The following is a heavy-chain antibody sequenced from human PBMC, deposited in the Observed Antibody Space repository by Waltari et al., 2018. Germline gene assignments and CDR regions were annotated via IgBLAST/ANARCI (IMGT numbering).Heavy chain of an antibody. J-gene: IGHJ5*02. CDR1: GGTFSSYA. CDR2: MFPIIGPA. D-gene: IGHD6-13*01. CDR3: PRASKAAAGTPPDT. V-gene: IGHV1-69*05. Sequence: QVQLVQSGAEVKKPGSSVKVSCKASGGTFSSYAISWVRQPPGHGLEWMGGMFPIIGPANYGQQFQGTGTITTDQSTSTADSELSSLGAEDTDVYYCPRASKAAAGTPPDTCGQGTLGTVSS.